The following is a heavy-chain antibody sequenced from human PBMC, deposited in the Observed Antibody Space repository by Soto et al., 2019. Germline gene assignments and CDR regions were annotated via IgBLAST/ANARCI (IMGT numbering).Heavy chain of an antibody. J-gene: IGHJ5*02. CDR1: GGSFSGYY. CDR3: ARGRGIAARPTWFDP. V-gene: IGHV4-34*01. D-gene: IGHD6-6*01. Sequence: PSETLSLTCAVYGGSFSGYYWSWIRQPPGKGLEWIGEINHSGSTNYNPSLRSRVTISVDTSKNQFSLKLSSVTAADTAVYYCARGRGIAARPTWFDPWGQGTLVTVSS. CDR2: INHSGST.